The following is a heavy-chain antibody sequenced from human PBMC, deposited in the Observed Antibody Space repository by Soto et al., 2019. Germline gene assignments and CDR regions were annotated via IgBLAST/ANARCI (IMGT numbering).Heavy chain of an antibody. CDR3: ARKGGSGPRGAFDL. CDR1: GFTFSDYY. D-gene: IGHD3-10*01. J-gene: IGHJ3*01. V-gene: IGHV3-11*01. CDR2: ISSRGNSI. Sequence: GGSLRLSCAASGFTFSDYYMSWIRQAPGKGLEWVSYISSRGNSIYHADSVKGRFTISRDNAKNSLYLQMHSLRAEDTAVYYCARKGGSGPRGAFDLWGQGTMVTVSS.